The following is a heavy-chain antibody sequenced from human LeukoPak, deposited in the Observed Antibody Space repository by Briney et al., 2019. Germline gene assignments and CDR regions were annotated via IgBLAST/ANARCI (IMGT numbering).Heavy chain of an antibody. CDR3: ARDVYYGSGSYYRPRFGP. J-gene: IGHJ5*02. V-gene: IGHV3-11*01. CDR2: ISSSGSTI. CDR1: GFTFSDYY. D-gene: IGHD3-10*01. Sequence: GGSLRPSCAASGFTFSDYYMSWIRQAPGKGLEWVSYISSSGSTIYYVDSVKGRFTISRDNAKNSLYLQMNSLRAEDTAVYYCARDVYYGSGSYYRPRFGPWGQGTLVTVSS.